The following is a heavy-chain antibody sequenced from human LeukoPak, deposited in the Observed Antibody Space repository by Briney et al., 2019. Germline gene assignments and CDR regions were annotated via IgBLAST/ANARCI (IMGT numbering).Heavy chain of an antibody. D-gene: IGHD4-17*01. CDR3: ARDLGTTVTFFDY. J-gene: IGHJ4*02. CDR2: INAGNGNT. Sequence: ASVKVSCKASGYTFTSYAMHWVRQAPGQRLEWMGWINAGNGNTKYSQKFQGRVTITRDTSASTAYMELSSLRSEDTAVYYCARDLGTTVTFFDYWGQGTLVTVSS. CDR1: GYTFTSYA. V-gene: IGHV1-3*01.